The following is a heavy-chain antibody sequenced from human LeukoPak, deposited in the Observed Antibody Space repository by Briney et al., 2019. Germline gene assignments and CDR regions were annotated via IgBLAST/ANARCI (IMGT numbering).Heavy chain of an antibody. CDR1: GYTFTSYY. Sequence: GASVKVSCKASGYTFTSYYMHWVRQAPGQGLEWMGIINPSGGSTSYAQKFQGRVTMTRDTSTSTVYMELSSPRSEDTAVYYCARDLAYCGGDCFTQRDYWGQGTLVTVSS. J-gene: IGHJ4*02. D-gene: IGHD2-21*02. CDR2: INPSGGST. CDR3: ARDLAYCGGDCFTQRDY. V-gene: IGHV1-46*01.